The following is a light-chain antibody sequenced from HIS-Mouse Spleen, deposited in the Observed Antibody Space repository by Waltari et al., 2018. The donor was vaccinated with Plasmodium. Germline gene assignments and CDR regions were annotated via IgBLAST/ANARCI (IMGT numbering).Light chain of an antibody. CDR3: YSTDSSGNHRV. Sequence: SYELTQPPSVSVSPGQTARITCSGDALPKKYAYWYQQKSGQAPVLVIYEESKRPSGRPERFSGSSSGTMATLTISGAQVDDEADYYCYSTDSSGNHRVFGGGTKLTVL. CDR2: EES. V-gene: IGLV3-10*01. CDR1: ALPKKY. J-gene: IGLJ3*02.